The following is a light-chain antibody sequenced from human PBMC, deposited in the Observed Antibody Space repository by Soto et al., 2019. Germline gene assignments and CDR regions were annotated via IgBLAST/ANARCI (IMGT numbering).Light chain of an antibody. CDR3: CSYAGSFTWV. V-gene: IGLV2-11*01. Sequence: QSALTQPRSVSGSPGQSVTISCSGTSGDLGAYNFVSWYQHHPGRAPKLMIYDVTLRPSGVPYRFSGSKSGNTASLTISGLQAEDEADYYCCSYAGSFTWVFGGGTKVTVL. CDR2: DVT. CDR1: SGDLGAYNF. J-gene: IGLJ3*02.